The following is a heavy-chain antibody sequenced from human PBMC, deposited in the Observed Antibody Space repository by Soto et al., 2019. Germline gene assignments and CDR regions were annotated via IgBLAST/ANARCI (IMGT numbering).Heavy chain of an antibody. Sequence: GASVKVSCKASGYTFTGYYMHWVRQAPGQGLEWMGWINPNSGGTNYAQKFQGWVTMTRDTSISTAYMELSRLRSDDTAVYYCARTRGITMVRGVIITGPFDYWGQGTLVTVSS. V-gene: IGHV1-2*04. J-gene: IGHJ4*02. D-gene: IGHD3-10*01. CDR2: INPNSGGT. CDR1: GYTFTGYY. CDR3: ARTRGITMVRGVIITGPFDY.